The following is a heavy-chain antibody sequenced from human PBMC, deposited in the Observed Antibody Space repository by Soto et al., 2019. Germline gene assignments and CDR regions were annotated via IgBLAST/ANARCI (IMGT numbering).Heavy chain of an antibody. D-gene: IGHD2-15*01. CDR1: GYTFTSYD. J-gene: IGHJ5*02. Sequence: QVKLVQSGAEVKKPGASVKVSCKASGYTFTSYDIHWVRPATGQGLEWMGWMNTNTNTTDCAQKFQGRVTLTWNTSISTAYMELSSLKFDDAAVEYCAREVVEVAETTSLWLDPWGLGTLVTVSS. CDR2: MNTNTNTT. V-gene: IGHV1-8*01. CDR3: AREVVEVAETTSLWLDP.